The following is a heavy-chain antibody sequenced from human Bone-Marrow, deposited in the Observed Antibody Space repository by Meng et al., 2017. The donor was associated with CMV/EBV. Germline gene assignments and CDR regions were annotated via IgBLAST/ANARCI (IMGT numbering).Heavy chain of an antibody. V-gene: IGHV3-9*01. J-gene: IGHJ4*02. CDR2: ISWNSGNI. D-gene: IGHD3-10*01. CDR3: ARDALPSYYGSGTDY. Sequence: GGSLRLSCAASGFIFDDHAMHWVRQAPGKGLEWVSSISWNSGNIAYAASVKGRFTISRDNANNSLYLQINSLSPEDTAVYYCARDALPSYYGSGTDYCGEGTLVTVSS. CDR1: GFIFDDHA.